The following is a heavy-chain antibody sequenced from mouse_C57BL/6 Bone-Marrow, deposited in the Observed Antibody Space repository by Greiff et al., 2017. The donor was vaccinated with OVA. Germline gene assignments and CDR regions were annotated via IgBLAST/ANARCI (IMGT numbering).Heavy chain of an antibody. Sequence: EVQLQESGPGLVKPSQSLSLTCSVTGYSITSGYYWNWIRQFPGNKLEWLGYISYDGSNNYNPSLKNRISITRDTSKNQFFLKLNSVTTEDTATYYCAREIYYDYPYAMDYWGQGTSVTVSS. CDR1: GYSITSGYY. D-gene: IGHD2-4*01. CDR2: ISYDGSN. CDR3: AREIYYDYPYAMDY. J-gene: IGHJ4*01. V-gene: IGHV3-6*01.